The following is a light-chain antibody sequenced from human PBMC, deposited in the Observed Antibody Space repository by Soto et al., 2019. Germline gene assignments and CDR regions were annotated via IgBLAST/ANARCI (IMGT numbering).Light chain of an antibody. CDR2: KAS. CDR1: QSISSW. V-gene: IGKV1-5*03. Sequence: EIQMTQSPSTLSASVGDRVTITCRASQSISSWLAWYQQKPGKAPKLLIYKASSLESGVPSRFSGSGSGTEFTLTISSLQPDDFATYYCQPYNSYPITVGPGTRLEIK. J-gene: IGKJ5*01. CDR3: QPYNSYPIT.